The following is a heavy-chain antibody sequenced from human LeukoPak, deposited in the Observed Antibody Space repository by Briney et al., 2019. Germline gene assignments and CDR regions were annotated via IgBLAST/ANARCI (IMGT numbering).Heavy chain of an antibody. CDR1: GFTFSSYG. Sequence: PGGSLRLSCAASGFTFSSYGMHWVRQAPGKGLEWVAFIRYDGSNKYYADSVKGRFTISRDNSKNTLYLQMNSLRAEDTAVYYCAKDHDYSGSYLDYWGQGTLVTVPS. V-gene: IGHV3-30*02. CDR3: AKDHDYSGSYLDY. CDR2: IRYDGSNK. J-gene: IGHJ4*02. D-gene: IGHD1-26*01.